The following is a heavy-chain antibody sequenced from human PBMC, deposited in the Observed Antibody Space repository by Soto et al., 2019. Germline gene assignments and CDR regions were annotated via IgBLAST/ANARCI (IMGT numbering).Heavy chain of an antibody. CDR3: ARAIPLIVAVPAY. Sequence: ASVKVSCKXSGYTFSNYAISWVREASRQVLEWMGSFSTYNGNANYTENFQGRVSMTTDTSTTTAYMELTSLTSDDTALYYCARAIPLIVAVPAYWGQGTLVTVSS. D-gene: IGHD5-12*01. J-gene: IGHJ4*02. CDR2: FSTYNGNA. CDR1: GYTFSNYA. V-gene: IGHV1-18*04.